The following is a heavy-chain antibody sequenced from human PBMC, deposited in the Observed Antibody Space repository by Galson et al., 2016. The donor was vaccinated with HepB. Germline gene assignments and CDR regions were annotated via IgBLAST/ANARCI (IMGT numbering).Heavy chain of an antibody. CDR2: ISYDGSYS. V-gene: IGHV3-30*03. J-gene: IGHJ4*02. Sequence: SLRLSCAASGFRFSYYGMHWVRQAPGKGLEWVALISYDGSYSSYADSVKGRFTISRDNSKKTLYLQMNSLGAEDTAVYYCATILGYCRGGSCYRDYWGQGTLVTVSS. CDR3: ATILGYCRGGSCYRDY. D-gene: IGHD2-15*01. CDR1: GFRFSYYG.